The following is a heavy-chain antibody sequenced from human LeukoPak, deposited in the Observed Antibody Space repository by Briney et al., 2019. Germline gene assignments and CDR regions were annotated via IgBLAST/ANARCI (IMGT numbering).Heavy chain of an antibody. CDR1: GGFLSRYY. CDR2: IYYSGSS. D-gene: IGHD1-1*01. CDR3: ARCGTHDAFDR. J-gene: IGHJ3*02. V-gene: IGHV4-59*08. Sequence: SETLSLTRTVSGGFLSRYYWSWIRQPPGKGLEWIGHIYYSGSSNYNRSLEGRVPISVDTSKDQVALEQSPANAADTAVYYCARCGTHDAFDRWGQRTKATVCS.